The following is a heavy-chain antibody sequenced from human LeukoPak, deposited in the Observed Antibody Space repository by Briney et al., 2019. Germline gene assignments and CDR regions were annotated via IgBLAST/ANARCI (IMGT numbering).Heavy chain of an antibody. J-gene: IGHJ4*02. CDR2: IIGSSGST. D-gene: IGHD6-6*01. V-gene: IGHV3-23*01. CDR1: GFIFTNYA. CDR3: ARAGSSGPHCGL. Sequence: GGSLRLSCAVSGFIFTNYAMSWVRQAPGKGLEWVSVIIGSSGSTFYADSVKGRFTISRDNAKNSLYLQMNSLRAEDTAVYYCARAGSSGPHCGLWGQGTLVTVSS.